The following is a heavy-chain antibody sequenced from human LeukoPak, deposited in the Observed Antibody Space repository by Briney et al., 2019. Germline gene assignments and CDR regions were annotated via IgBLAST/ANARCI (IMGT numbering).Heavy chain of an antibody. CDR3: ARARYSYGIFDY. CDR2: INSDGSST. CDR1: GFTFSSYW. Sequence: PGGSLRLSCAASGFTFSSYWMHWVRQAPGKGLVWVSRINSDGSSTSYADSVKGRFTISRDNAKNTLYLQMNGLRAEDTAVYYSARARYSYGIFDYWGQGTLVTVSS. J-gene: IGHJ4*02. D-gene: IGHD5-18*01. V-gene: IGHV3-74*01.